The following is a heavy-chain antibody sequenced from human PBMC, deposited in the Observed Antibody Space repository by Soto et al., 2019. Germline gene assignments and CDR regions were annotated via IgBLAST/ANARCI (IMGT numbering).Heavy chain of an antibody. D-gene: IGHD3-22*01. CDR2: ISAYNGNT. V-gene: IGHV1-18*01. J-gene: IGHJ4*02. Sequence: ASVKVSCKASGGTFSSYAISWVRQAPGQGLEWMGWISAYNGNTDYAQKLQGRVTMTTDTSTSTAYMELRSLRSDDTAVYYCARDQRYYYDSSGYYSPYYFDYWGQGTLVTVS. CDR1: GGTFSSYA. CDR3: ARDQRYYYDSSGYYSPYYFDY.